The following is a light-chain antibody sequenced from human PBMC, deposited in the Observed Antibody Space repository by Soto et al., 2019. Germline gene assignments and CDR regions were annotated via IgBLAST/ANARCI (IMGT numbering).Light chain of an antibody. V-gene: IGLV1-44*01. CDR1: SSNIGGNY. CDR2: SNN. CDR3: AAWDDSLNGVV. Sequence: QSVLTQPPSASGTPGQTVTISCSGSSSNIGGNYVYWYQQLPGTAPKLLIYSNNQRPSGVPDRFSGSKSGTSASLAISGLQSEDEADYYCAAWDDSLNGVVFGGGTKLTVL. J-gene: IGLJ2*01.